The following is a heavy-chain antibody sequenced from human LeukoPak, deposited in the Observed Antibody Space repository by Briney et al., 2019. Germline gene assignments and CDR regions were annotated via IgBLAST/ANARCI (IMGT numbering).Heavy chain of an antibody. D-gene: IGHD3-10*01. J-gene: IGHJ5*02. CDR3: ARQPGAGWFDP. CDR2: INPGDSDT. Sequence: KPGESLKISCQASGYSFTSSWIGWARQMPGKGLEWMAIINPGDSDTRYSPSFQGQVTISADKSISTVYLQWGGLKASDTAMYYCARQPGAGWFDPWGQGTLVTVSS. V-gene: IGHV5-51*01. CDR1: GYSFTSSW.